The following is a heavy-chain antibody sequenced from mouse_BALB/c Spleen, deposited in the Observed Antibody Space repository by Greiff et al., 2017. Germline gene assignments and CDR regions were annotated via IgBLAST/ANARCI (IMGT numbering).Heavy chain of an antibody. V-gene: IGHV5-6*01. CDR1: GFTFSSYG. CDR3: ARRGITTALLAMDY. CDR2: ISSGGSYT. Sequence: EVQVVESGGDLVKPGGSLKLSCAASGFTFSSYGMSWVRQTPDKRLEWVATISSGGSYTYYPDSVKGRFTISRDNAKNTLYLQMSSLKSEDTAMYYCARRGITTALLAMDYWGQGTSVTVSS. D-gene: IGHD1-2*01. J-gene: IGHJ4*01.